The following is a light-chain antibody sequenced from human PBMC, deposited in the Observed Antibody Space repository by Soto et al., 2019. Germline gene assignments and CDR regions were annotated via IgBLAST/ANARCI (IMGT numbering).Light chain of an antibody. CDR3: QQSYSMPYT. V-gene: IGKV1-39*01. Sequence: DIQMTQSPSSLSASVGDRVTITCRASQSISSYLNWYQQKPGKAPKLLIYAASSLQSGVPSRFSGSGSGTDFTLTISSLQPEDFATYYCQQSYSMPYTFGQGTKLEF. CDR1: QSISSY. CDR2: AAS. J-gene: IGKJ2*01.